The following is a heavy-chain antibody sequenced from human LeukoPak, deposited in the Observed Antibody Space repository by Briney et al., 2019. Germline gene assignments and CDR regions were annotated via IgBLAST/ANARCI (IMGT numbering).Heavy chain of an antibody. Sequence: GGSLRLSCAASGFTFSSYSMNWVRQAPGKGLEWVSSIGSSSSYIYYADSVKGRFTISRDNAKNSLYLQMNSLRAEDTAVYYCARDGSEGAHYCGGDCSHYYYYYMDVWGKGTTVTVSS. V-gene: IGHV3-21*01. CDR1: GFTFSSYS. CDR2: IGSSSSYI. J-gene: IGHJ6*03. CDR3: ARDGSEGAHYCGGDCSHYYYYYMDV. D-gene: IGHD2-21*01.